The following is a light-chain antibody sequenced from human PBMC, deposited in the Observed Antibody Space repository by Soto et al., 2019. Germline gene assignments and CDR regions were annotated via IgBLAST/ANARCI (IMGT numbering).Light chain of an antibody. CDR3: SSYTSSSTPYV. CDR1: SSDVGGYNY. Sequence: QSVLTQPASVSGSTGQSITISCTGTSSDVGGYNYVSWYQQHPGKAPKLMIYDVSNRPSGVSNRFSGSKSGNTASLTISGLQAEDEADYDCSSYTSSSTPYVFGTGTKVTVL. V-gene: IGLV2-14*01. J-gene: IGLJ1*01. CDR2: DVS.